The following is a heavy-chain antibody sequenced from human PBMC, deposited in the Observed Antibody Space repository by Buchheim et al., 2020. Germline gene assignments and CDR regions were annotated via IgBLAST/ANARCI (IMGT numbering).Heavy chain of an antibody. CDR3: AKVWDFDAFDI. CDR1: GFTFSSYG. Sequence: QVQLVESGGGVVQPGRSLRLSCAASGFTFSSYGMHWVRQAPGKGLEWVAVISYDGSNKYYADSVKGRFTISRDNSKNTLYLQMNSLRAEDTVVYYCAKVWDFDAFDIWGQGK. J-gene: IGHJ3*02. D-gene: IGHD3-16*01. CDR2: ISYDGSNK. V-gene: IGHV3-30*18.